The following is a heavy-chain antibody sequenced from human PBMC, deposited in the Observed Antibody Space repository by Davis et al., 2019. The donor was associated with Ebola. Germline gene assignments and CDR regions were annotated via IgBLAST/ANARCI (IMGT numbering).Heavy chain of an antibody. V-gene: IGHV3-23*01. D-gene: IGHD4-11*01. CDR1: GFTFSSYA. CDR2: ISGSGGST. J-gene: IGHJ6*03. Sequence: GESLKISCAASGFTFSSYAMSWVRQAPGKGLEWVSAISGSGGSTYYADSVKGRFTISRDNSKNTLYLQMNSLRAEDTAVYYCARGLTYDYSNYVSYYYMDVWGKGTTVTVSS. CDR3: ARGLTYDYSNYVSYYYMDV.